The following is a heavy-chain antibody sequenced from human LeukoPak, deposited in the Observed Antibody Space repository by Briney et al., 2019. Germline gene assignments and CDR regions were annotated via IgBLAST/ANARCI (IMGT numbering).Heavy chain of an antibody. D-gene: IGHD3-3*01. CDR3: ARDKFTYYDFWSGSYYMDV. CDR1: GYTFTSYD. J-gene: IGHJ6*03. Sequence: GASVKVSCKASGYTFTSYDINWVRQATGQGLELMGWMNPNSGNTGYAQTFQGRVTMTRNTSISTAYMELSSLRSEDTAVYYCARDKFTYYDFWSGSYYMDVWGKGTTVTVSS. V-gene: IGHV1-8*01. CDR2: MNPNSGNT.